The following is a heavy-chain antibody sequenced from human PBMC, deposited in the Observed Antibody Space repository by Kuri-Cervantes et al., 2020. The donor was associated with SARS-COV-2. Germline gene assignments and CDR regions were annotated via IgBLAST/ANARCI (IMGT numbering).Heavy chain of an antibody. V-gene: IGHV3-11*04. Sequence: GGSLRLSCTASGFIFSDYYMTWIRQAPGEGLEWVSNIGPSGTTKYYADSVKGRFTISRDNAKNSLYLQMSSLRAEDTAVYYCARDLRMGKSLDHWGQGTLVTVSS. D-gene: IGHD7-27*01. CDR3: ARDLRMGKSLDH. CDR1: GFIFSDYY. J-gene: IGHJ5*02. CDR2: IGPSGTTK.